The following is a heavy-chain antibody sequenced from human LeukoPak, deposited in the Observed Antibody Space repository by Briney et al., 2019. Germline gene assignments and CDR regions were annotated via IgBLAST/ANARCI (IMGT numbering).Heavy chain of an antibody. Sequence: ASVKVSCTASGYTFTGYYMHWVRQAPGQGLEWMGWINPNSGGTNYAQKFQGRVTMTRDTSISTAYMELSRLRSDDTAVYYCARVSRGWDDYYGMDVWGQGTTVTVSS. J-gene: IGHJ6*02. V-gene: IGHV1-2*02. CDR2: INPNSGGT. D-gene: IGHD1-26*01. CDR1: GYTFTGYY. CDR3: ARVSRGWDDYYGMDV.